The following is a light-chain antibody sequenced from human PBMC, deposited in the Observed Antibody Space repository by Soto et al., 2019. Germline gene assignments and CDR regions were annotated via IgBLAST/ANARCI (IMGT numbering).Light chain of an antibody. CDR3: CSYAGTYPYV. V-gene: IGLV2-11*01. CDR2: DVS. CDR1: SSDVGAYDY. J-gene: IGLJ1*01. Sequence: QSVLTQPRSVSGSPGQSVTISCTGTSSDVGAYDYVSWYQHHPGKAPKLMIYDVSKGPSGVPDRFSGSKSGNTASLTISGLQAEDAADYYCCSYAGTYPYVFGTGTKLTVL.